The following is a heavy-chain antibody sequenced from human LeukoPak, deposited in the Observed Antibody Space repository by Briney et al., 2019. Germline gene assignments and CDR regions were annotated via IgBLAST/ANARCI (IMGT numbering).Heavy chain of an antibody. CDR1: GFTFDDYA. D-gene: IGHD6-19*01. J-gene: IGHJ5*02. Sequence: PGGSLRLSCAASGFTFDDYAMHWVRQAPGKGLEWVSGISWNSGSIGYADSVKGRFTTSRDNAKNSLYLQMNSLGAEDTALYYCAKGGGQWLVRNWFDPWGQGTLVTVSS. V-gene: IGHV3-9*01. CDR3: AKGGGQWLVRNWFDP. CDR2: ISWNSGSI.